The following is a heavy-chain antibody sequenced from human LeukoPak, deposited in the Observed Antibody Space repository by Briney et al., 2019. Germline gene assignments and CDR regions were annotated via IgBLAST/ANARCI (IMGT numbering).Heavy chain of an antibody. J-gene: IGHJ6*02. CDR2: IYYSGST. CDR1: GGSITSYY. V-gene: IGHV4-59*01. CDR3: ARVRLTTGTTVDYYYGMDV. Sequence: PSETLSLTRTVSGGSITSYYWSWIRQPPGKGLEWIGYIYYSGSTNYNPSLKSRVTISVDTSKNQFSLKLSSVTAADTAVYYCARVRLTTGTTVDYYYGMDVWGQGTTVTVSS. D-gene: IGHD1-1*01.